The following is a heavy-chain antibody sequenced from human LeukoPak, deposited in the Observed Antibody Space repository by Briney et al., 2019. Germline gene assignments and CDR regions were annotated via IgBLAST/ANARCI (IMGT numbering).Heavy chain of an antibody. V-gene: IGHV1-2*02. CDR2: INPNSGGT. D-gene: IGHD1-26*01. J-gene: IGHJ5*02. Sequence: GASVKASCKASVYTFTGYYMHWVRQAPGQGLEWMGWINPNSGGTNYAQKFQGRVTMTRDTSISTAHMELSRLRSDDTAVYYCAREKIVGVNNWFDPWGQGTLVTVSS. CDR1: VYTFTGYY. CDR3: AREKIVGVNNWFDP.